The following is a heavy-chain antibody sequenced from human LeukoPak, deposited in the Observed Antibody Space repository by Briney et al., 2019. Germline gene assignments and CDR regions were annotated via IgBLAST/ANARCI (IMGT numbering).Heavy chain of an antibody. CDR1: GCTFTSYG. D-gene: IGHD3-22*01. CDR3: ARDPVFYDSKDGFDP. J-gene: IGHJ5*02. Sequence: ASVNVYCKASGCTFTSYGISWVRQAPGQGLEWMGWISAYNGNTNYAQKLQGRVTMTTDTSTSTAYMELRSLRSDDTAVYYCARDPVFYDSKDGFDPWGQGTLVTVSS. CDR2: ISAYNGNT. V-gene: IGHV1-18*01.